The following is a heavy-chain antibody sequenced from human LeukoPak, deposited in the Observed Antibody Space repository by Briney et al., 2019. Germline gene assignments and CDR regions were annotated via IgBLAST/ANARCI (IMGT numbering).Heavy chain of an antibody. Sequence: GRFTISRDNSKNTLYLQMGSLRPEDMAVYYCARGSTVITFNAFDVWGQGTMVTVSS. CDR3: ARGSTVITFNAFDV. D-gene: IGHD5/OR15-5a*01. J-gene: IGHJ3*01. V-gene: IGHV3-64*01.